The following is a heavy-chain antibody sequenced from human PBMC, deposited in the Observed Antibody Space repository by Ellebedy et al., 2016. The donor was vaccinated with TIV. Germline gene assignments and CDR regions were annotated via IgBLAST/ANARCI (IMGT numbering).Heavy chain of an antibody. V-gene: IGHV3-11*06. CDR2: ISSGSSYR. D-gene: IGHD4-17*01. CDR3: AKWRESTAVHADSNWFDP. J-gene: IGHJ5*02. CDR1: GFTFSDYY. Sequence: PGGSLRLSCAASGFTFSDYYMSWVRQAPGKGLEWVSYISSGSSYRNYAVSVKGRFTIPRDDAKRSLFLQMNSLKAEDTAVYYCAKWRESTAVHADSNWFDPWGQGTLVTVSS.